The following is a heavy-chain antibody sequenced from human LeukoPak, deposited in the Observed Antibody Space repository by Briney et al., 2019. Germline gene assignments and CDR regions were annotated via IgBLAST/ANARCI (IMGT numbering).Heavy chain of an antibody. J-gene: IGHJ6*03. Sequence: SETLSLTCTVSGGSISSYYWSWIRQPAGKGLEWIGRIYTSGSTNYNPSLKSRVTMSVDTSKNQFSLKLSSVTAADTAVYYCARDYYDSSGDSKYYYYYSRDVWGKGTTVTVSS. CDR2: IYTSGST. CDR1: GGSISSYY. D-gene: IGHD3-22*01. V-gene: IGHV4-4*07. CDR3: ARDYYDSSGDSKYYYYYSRDV.